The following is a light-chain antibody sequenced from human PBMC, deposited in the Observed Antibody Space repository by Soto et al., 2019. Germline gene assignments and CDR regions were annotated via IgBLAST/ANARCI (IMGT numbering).Light chain of an antibody. CDR1: SSDVGSYNL. CDR3: CSYAGSSTWV. Sequence: QSVLTQPASVSGSPGQSITISCTGTSSDVGSYNLVSWYQQHPGKAPKPMIYEGSKRPSGVANRFSGSKSGNTASLTISGLQAEDEADYYCCSYAGSSTWVFGTGTKLTV. V-gene: IGLV2-23*01. CDR2: EGS. J-gene: IGLJ1*01.